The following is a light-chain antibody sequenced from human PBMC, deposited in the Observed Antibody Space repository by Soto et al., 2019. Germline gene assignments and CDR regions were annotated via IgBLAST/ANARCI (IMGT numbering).Light chain of an antibody. Sequence: DIQMTKSPSSLSASVGDRVTITCRASQSISSYLNWYQQKPGKAPKLLIYAASSLQSGVPSRFSGSGYGTDFTLTISSLQPEDFATYYCQQSYSTPPLTFGGGTKVEIK. J-gene: IGKJ4*01. CDR3: QQSYSTPPLT. CDR2: AAS. V-gene: IGKV1-39*01. CDR1: QSISSY.